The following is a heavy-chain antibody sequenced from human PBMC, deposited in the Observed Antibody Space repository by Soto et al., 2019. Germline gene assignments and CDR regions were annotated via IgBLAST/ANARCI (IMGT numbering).Heavy chain of an antibody. J-gene: IGHJ4*02. CDR2: IWYDGSNK. CDR1: GFTFSSYG. V-gene: IGHV3-33*01. CDR3: ARDQWSSSWYYFDY. D-gene: IGHD6-13*01. Sequence: QVQLVESGGGVVQPRRSLRLSCAASGFTFSSYGMHWVRQAPGKGLEWVAVIWYDGSNKYYADSVKGRFTISRDNSKNPLYLPMHSLRAEDTAVYYCARDQWSSSWYYFDYLGQGTLVTVFS.